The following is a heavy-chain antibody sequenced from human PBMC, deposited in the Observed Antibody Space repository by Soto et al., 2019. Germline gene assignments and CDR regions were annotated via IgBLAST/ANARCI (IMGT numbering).Heavy chain of an antibody. CDR2: IYYSGST. CDR1: GGSISSYY. Sequence: SETLSLTCTVSGGSISSYYWSWIRQPPGKGLEWIGYIYYSGSTNYNPSLKSRVTISVDTSKNQFSLKLSSVTAADTAVYYCARDSFDFWSGRYCDYWGQGTLVTVSS. V-gene: IGHV4-59*01. D-gene: IGHD3-3*01. CDR3: ARDSFDFWSGRYCDY. J-gene: IGHJ4*02.